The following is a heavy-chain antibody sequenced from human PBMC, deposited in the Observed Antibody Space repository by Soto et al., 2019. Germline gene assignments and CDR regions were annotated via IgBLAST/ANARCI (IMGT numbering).Heavy chain of an antibody. CDR2: IYSGGST. V-gene: IGHV3-53*01. D-gene: IGHD2-2*02. J-gene: IGHJ4*02. CDR3: ARAGGEDCSSTSCYIRPSHYYFDY. CDR1: GLTVSGNY. Sequence: GGSLRLSCAASGLTVSGNYMSWVRQAPGKGLEWVSVIYSGGSTYYADSVKGRFTISRDNSKNTLYLQMNSLRAEDTAVYYCARAGGEDCSSTSCYIRPSHYYFDYWGQGTLVTVSS.